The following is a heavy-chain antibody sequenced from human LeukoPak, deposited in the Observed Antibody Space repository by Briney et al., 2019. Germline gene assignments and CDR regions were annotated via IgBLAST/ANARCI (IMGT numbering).Heavy chain of an antibody. V-gene: IGHV4-39*07. CDR2: IYYSGST. CDR1: GGSISSSSYY. J-gene: IGHJ4*02. CDR3: ARRSDYMDY. Sequence: SETLSLTCTVSGGSISSSSYYWGWIRQPPGKGLEWIGSIYYSGSTYYNPSPKSRVTISVDTSKKQSSLKLTSVTAADTAVYYCARRSDYMDYWGQGTLVTVSS.